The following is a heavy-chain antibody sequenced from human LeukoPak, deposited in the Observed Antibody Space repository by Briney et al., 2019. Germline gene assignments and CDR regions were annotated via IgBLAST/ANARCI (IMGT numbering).Heavy chain of an antibody. Sequence: GGSLRLSCAASGFXFSNYEMNWVRQAPGKGLEWVLYISSGGETIHYADSVKARFTISRDNAKNSVYLQMNSLRAEDTAVYYCTRAYRGGTVAYFDYWGQGSLVTVSS. CDR1: GFXFSNYE. CDR2: ISSGGETI. D-gene: IGHD6-19*01. J-gene: IGHJ4*02. CDR3: TRAYRGGTVAYFDY. V-gene: IGHV3-48*03.